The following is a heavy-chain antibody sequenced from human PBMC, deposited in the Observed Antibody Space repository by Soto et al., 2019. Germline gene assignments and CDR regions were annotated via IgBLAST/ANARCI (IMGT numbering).Heavy chain of an antibody. CDR3: ARDRARPDARGRHGYYYGMEV. CDR2: IYYSWST. J-gene: IGHJ6*02. CDR1: VGSISSGYYY. V-gene: IGHV4-30-4*01. Sequence: PSETRSLTCTVSVGSISSGYYYWSWILHPPGKGLEWIGYIYYSWSTYYNPSLKSRVTISVDTSKNKFSLKLSSVTAADTAVYYCARDRARPDARGRHGYYYGMEVWGQGTQVTVSS. D-gene: IGHD2-2*01.